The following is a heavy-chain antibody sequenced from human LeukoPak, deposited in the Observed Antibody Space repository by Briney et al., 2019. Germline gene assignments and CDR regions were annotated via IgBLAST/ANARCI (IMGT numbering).Heavy chain of an antibody. CDR2: INPNSGAT. CDR3: ARGVNSFDGSAVLDVFDY. J-gene: IGHJ4*02. D-gene: IGHD3-22*01. Sequence: ASVKVSCKASGYTFTSYGISWVRQAPGQGLEWMAWINPNSGATNYTQRFQGRVTMTMDTSISTAYMEVSKLTSDDTALYYCARGVNSFDGSAVLDVFDYWGQGTLVTVSS. CDR1: GYTFTSYG. V-gene: IGHV1-2*02.